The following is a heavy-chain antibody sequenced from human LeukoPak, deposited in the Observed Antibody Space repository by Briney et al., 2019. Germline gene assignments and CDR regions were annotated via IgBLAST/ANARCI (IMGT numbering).Heavy chain of an antibody. CDR3: ARQLRVRGVMGARGYYFDY. D-gene: IGHD3-10*01. CDR2: INHSGST. V-gene: IGHV4-34*01. Sequence: PSETLSLTCAVYGGSFSGYYWSWIRQPPGKGLEWIGEINHSGSTNYNPSLKSRVTISVDTSKNQFSLKLSSVTAADTAVYYCARQLRVRGVMGARGYYFDYWGQGTLVTVSS. J-gene: IGHJ4*02. CDR1: GGSFSGYY.